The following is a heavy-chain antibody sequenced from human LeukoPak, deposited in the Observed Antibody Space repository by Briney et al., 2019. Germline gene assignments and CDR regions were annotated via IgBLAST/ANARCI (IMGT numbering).Heavy chain of an antibody. D-gene: IGHD5-18*01. J-gene: IGHJ4*02. CDR1: GFALNYAW. CDR2: IKAKTDGGTI. V-gene: IGHV3-15*01. CDR3: TTGPLRSALDDY. Sequence: GGSLRLSCAASGFALNYAWMNWARQAPGKGLEWVGRIKAKTDGGTIDYAAPVKGRFSISRDDSKNTLYLQMNSLKTEDTAVYYCTTGPLRSALDDYWGQGTLVTVSS.